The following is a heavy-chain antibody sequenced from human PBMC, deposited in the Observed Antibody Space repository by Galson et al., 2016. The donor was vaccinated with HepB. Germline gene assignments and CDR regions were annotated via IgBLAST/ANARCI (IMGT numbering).Heavy chain of an antibody. D-gene: IGHD6-13*01. CDR1: RDTFRNYA. Sequence: SVKVSCKASRDTFRNYAINWVRQAPGQGLEWMGGIIPLFRTPKYAQRLQGRVSITADESTSTAYMELSSLTSEDTAVYYCARPHNSNWYFDYWGQGTLVTVSS. V-gene: IGHV1-69*13. CDR2: IIPLFRTP. J-gene: IGHJ4*02. CDR3: ARPHNSNWYFDY.